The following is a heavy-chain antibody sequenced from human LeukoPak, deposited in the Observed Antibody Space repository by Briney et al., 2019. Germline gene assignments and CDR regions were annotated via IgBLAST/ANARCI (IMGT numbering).Heavy chain of an antibody. CDR3: ASLTKHDYGDSGGLDY. CDR1: GGSISSGGYY. J-gene: IGHJ4*02. D-gene: IGHD4-17*01. V-gene: IGHV4-39*07. Sequence: SETLSLTCTVSGGSISSGGYYWSWIRQHPGKGLEWIGEINHSGSTNYNPSLKSRVTISVDTSKNQFSLKLSSVTAADTAVYYCASLTKHDYGDSGGLDYWGQGTLVTVSS. CDR2: INHSGST.